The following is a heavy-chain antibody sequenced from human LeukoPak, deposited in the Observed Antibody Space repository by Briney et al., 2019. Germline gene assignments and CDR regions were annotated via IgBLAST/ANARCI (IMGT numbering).Heavy chain of an antibody. CDR1: GGSISSSNW. J-gene: IGHJ6*02. Sequence: SETLSLPFAVSGGSISSSNWWSWVRQPPGKGLEWIGEIYHSGSTNYNPSLKSRVTISVDKSKNQFSLKLSSVTAADTAVYYCARAVPSDFWSGYYPYGMDVWGQGTTVTVSS. CDR3: ARAVPSDFWSGYYPYGMDV. CDR2: IYHSGST. D-gene: IGHD3-3*01. V-gene: IGHV4-4*02.